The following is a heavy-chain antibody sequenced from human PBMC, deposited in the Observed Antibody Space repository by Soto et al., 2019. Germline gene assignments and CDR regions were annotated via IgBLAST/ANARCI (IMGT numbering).Heavy chain of an antibody. CDR3: ARESAGSGKNNWFDP. CDR2: IHYSGGT. Sequence: SETLSLTCTVYGGSVTSHYWSWIRQPPGKGLEWIGFIHYSGGTKYNPSLESRVTISVDTSQNQLSLRLNSVTAADAAVFYCARESAGSGKNNWFDPWGLGTLVTVSS. CDR1: GGSVTSHY. J-gene: IGHJ5*02. D-gene: IGHD3-10*01. V-gene: IGHV4-59*02.